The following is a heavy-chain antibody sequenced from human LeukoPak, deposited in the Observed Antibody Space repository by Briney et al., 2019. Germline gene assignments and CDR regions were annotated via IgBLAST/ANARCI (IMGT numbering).Heavy chain of an antibody. CDR1: GFTFSSYG. CDR3: ARERTDSSGLIDY. J-gene: IGHJ4*02. V-gene: IGHV3-33*01. D-gene: IGHD3-22*01. Sequence: GRSLRLSCAASGFTFSSYGMHWVRQAPGKGLEWVAVIWYDGSNKYYADSVKGRLTISRDNSKNTLYLQMNSLRAEDTAVYYCARERTDSSGLIDYWGQGTLVTVSS. CDR2: IWYDGSNK.